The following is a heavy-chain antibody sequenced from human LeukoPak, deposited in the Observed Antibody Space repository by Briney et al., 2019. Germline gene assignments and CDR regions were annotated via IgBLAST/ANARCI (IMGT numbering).Heavy chain of an antibody. D-gene: IGHD6-13*01. Sequence: PSETLSLTCAVYGGSFSGYYWSWIRQPPGKGLEWIGEINHSGSTNYNPSLESRVTISVDTSKNQFSLKLSSVTAADTAVYYCARGRSSSWFPFDYWGQGTLVTVSS. V-gene: IGHV4-34*01. CDR2: INHSGST. J-gene: IGHJ4*02. CDR1: GGSFSGYY. CDR3: ARGRSSSWFPFDY.